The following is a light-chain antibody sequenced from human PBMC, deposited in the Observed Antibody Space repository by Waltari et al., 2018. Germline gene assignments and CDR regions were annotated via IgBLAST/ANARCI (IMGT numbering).Light chain of an antibody. CDR2: ETT. Sequence: QSALTQPASVSGSPGQSITIACTGTSSDIGSYNLVSWYQQYPGNAPKLVSYETTKGPSGVSNRFSASKSGNTASRAISGLQAEDEADYHCCSYAGGGTLLFGGGTKLTVL. V-gene: IGLV2-23*01. CDR1: SSDIGSYNL. CDR3: CSYAGGGTLL. J-gene: IGLJ3*02.